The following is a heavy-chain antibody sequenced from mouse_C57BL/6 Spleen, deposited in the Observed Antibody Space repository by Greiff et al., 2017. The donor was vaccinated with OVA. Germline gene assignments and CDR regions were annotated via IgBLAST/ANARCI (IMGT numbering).Heavy chain of an antibody. D-gene: IGHD2-2*01. CDR1: GYTFTSYW. J-gene: IGHJ4*01. Sequence: QVQLQQPGAELVMPGASVKLSCKASGYTFTSYWMHWVKQRPGQGLEWIGEIDPSDSYTNYNQKFKGKSTLTVDKSSSTAYMQLSSLTSDDSAVYYCARGRVTRGRDAMDYWGQGTSVTVSS. V-gene: IGHV1-69*01. CDR2: IDPSDSYT. CDR3: ARGRVTRGRDAMDY.